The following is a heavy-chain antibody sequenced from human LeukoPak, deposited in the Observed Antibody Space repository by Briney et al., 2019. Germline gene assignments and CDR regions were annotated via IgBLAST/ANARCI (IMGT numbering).Heavy chain of an antibody. CDR1: GFTFSSYG. V-gene: IGHV3-30*03. CDR2: ISYDGSTK. J-gene: IGHJ4*02. Sequence: GGSLRLSCAASGFTFSSYGMHWVRQAPGKGLEWVAVISYDGSTKYYADSVKGRITISRDNSKNTLYMQMSSLRAEDTAVYYCARGSLGYCDSTSCYSQFDYWGQGTLVTVSS. D-gene: IGHD2-2*01. CDR3: ARGSLGYCDSTSCYSQFDY.